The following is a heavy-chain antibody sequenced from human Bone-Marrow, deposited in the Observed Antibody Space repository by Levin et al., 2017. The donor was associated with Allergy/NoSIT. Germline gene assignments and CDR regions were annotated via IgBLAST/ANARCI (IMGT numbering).Heavy chain of an antibody. Sequence: PGGSLRLSCEASEFTFSTYRMSWVRQAPGKGLEWVSFINAAGSFTAYADSVKGRFTVSRDNSKNTLYLQMNSLRAEDTAIYYCAKDPSRAHAFDIWGQGTMVTVSP. V-gene: IGHV3-23*01. CDR2: INAAGSFT. J-gene: IGHJ3*02. CDR1: EFTFSTYR. CDR3: AKDPSRAHAFDI.